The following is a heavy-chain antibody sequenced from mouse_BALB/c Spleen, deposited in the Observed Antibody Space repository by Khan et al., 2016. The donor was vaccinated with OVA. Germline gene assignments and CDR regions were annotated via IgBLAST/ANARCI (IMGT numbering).Heavy chain of an antibody. CDR2: IWGGGSK. J-gene: IGHJ4*01. V-gene: IGHV2-6-5*01. CDR1: GFSLSDYG. D-gene: IGHD2-10*02. Sequence: QVQLKQSGPGLVAPSQSLSITCTVSGFSLSDYGVSWIRQPPGKGLEWLGVIWGGGSKYYNSGLKSRLSISKDNSKSQFFLKMNSLQTDDTAMYYCAKGVWSYYFALDYWGQGTSVTVSS. CDR3: AKGVWSYYFALDY.